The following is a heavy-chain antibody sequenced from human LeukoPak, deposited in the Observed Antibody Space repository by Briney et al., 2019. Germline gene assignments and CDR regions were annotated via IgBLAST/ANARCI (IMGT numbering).Heavy chain of an antibody. CDR3: ARLHDYGDYRPFDY. D-gene: IGHD4-17*01. V-gene: IGHV1-69*13. CDR1: GYTFTSYG. J-gene: IGHJ4*02. Sequence: SVKVSCKASGYTFTSYGISWVRQAPGQGLEWMGGIIPIFGTANYAQKFQGRVTITADESTSTAYMELSSLRSEDTAVYYCARLHDYGDYRPFDYWGQGTLVTVSS. CDR2: IIPIFGTA.